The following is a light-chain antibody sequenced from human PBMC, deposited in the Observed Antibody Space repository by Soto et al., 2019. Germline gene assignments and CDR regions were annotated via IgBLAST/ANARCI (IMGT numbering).Light chain of an antibody. CDR3: QQYADLSIS. J-gene: IGKJ5*01. Sequence: DIQMTQSPSSLSASVGDRVTITCRASQSISSYLNWYQQKPGKAPKLLIYAASSLQSGVPSRFSGSGSGTDFTLTISSLQPEDFATYYCQQYADLSISFGQGTRLEIK. CDR1: QSISSY. CDR2: AAS. V-gene: IGKV1-39*01.